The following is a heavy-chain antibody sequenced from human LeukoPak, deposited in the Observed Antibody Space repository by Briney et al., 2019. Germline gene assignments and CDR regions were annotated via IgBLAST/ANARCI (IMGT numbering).Heavy chain of an antibody. J-gene: IGHJ4*02. Sequence: ASVKVSCKASGYTFTGYYMHWVRQAPGQGLEWMGWINPNSGGTNYAQKFQGRVTRTRDASISTAYMELSRLRSDDTAVYYCARDSPYCSSTSCFDYWGQGTLVTVSS. CDR3: ARDSPYCSSTSCFDY. D-gene: IGHD2-2*01. CDR2: INPNSGGT. V-gene: IGHV1-2*02. CDR1: GYTFTGYY.